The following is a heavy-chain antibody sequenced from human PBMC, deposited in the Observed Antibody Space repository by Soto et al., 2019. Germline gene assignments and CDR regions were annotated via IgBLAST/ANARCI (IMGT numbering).Heavy chain of an antibody. Sequence: SETLSLTCSVSGDSISTVDYFWAWIRQPPGQALEYIGYIYKSATTYYNPSFESRVAISLDTSKSQFSLAVTSVTAADTAVYFCARGRYCLTGRCFPNWFDSWGQGTLVTVSS. CDR1: GDSISTVDYF. J-gene: IGHJ5*01. CDR2: IYKSATT. V-gene: IGHV4-30-4*01. CDR3: ARGRYCLTGRCFPNWFDS. D-gene: IGHD2-15*01.